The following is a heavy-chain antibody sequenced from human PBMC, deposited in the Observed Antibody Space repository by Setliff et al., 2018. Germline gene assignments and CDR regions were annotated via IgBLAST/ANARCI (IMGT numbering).Heavy chain of an antibody. Sequence: PGGSLRLSCAASGFRFSDLYMSWVRQVPGKGLEWLSKISGAGTTVYYADSVRGRFTISRDNAKNSLSLQMNSLRTEDTALFYCARAVTIFGVITPIYFYYTDVWGKGTTVTVSS. D-gene: IGHD3-3*01. CDR1: GFRFSDLY. V-gene: IGHV3-11*04. CDR2: ISGAGTTV. J-gene: IGHJ6*03. CDR3: ARAVTIFGVITPIYFYYTDV.